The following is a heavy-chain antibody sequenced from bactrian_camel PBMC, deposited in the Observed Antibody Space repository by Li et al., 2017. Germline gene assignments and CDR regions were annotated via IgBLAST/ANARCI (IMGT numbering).Heavy chain of an antibody. CDR2: INSGGGST. CDR3: TNRATVQASTGDNY. CDR1: GFTFSGYY. D-gene: IGHD3*01. Sequence: HVQLVESGGGLVQPGGSVRLSCAGSGFTFSGYYIRWVRQAPGKGLEWVSTINSGGGSTYYADSVKGRFTVSRDNAKNTLYLQLNSLKTEDTAMYYCTNRATVQASTGDNYWGQGTQVTVS. V-gene: IGHV3S1*01. J-gene: IGHJ4*01.